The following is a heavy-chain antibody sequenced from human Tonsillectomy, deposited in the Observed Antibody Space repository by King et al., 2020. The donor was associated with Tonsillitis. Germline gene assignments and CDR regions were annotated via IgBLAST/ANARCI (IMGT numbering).Heavy chain of an antibody. CDR3: VPHYANLTRLSPSGFDP. CDR1: GFTFSSYS. V-gene: IGHV3-21*05. CDR2: ISSSSSYI. J-gene: IGHJ5*02. Sequence: VQLVESGGGLVKPGGSLRLSCAASGFTFSSYSMNWVRQAPGKGLEWVSYISSSSSYIYYADSVRGRFTISRENSKNSLYLQMNSLRAEDTAVYYCVPHYANLTRLSPSGFDPWGQGTLVTVSS. D-gene: IGHD3-9*01.